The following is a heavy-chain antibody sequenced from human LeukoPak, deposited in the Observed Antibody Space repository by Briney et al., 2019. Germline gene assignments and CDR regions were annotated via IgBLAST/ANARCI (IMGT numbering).Heavy chain of an antibody. Sequence: ASVKVSCKASGYTFTNYGISWVRQAPGQGLEWMGWISAYNGNTNYAQKLQGRVTMTTDTSTSTAYMELRSLTSDDTAVYYCARDGSTRLPYYFDYWGQGTLVTVSS. V-gene: IGHV1-18*01. CDR3: ARDGSTRLPYYFDY. J-gene: IGHJ4*02. CDR2: ISAYNGNT. D-gene: IGHD3-10*01. CDR1: GYTFTNYG.